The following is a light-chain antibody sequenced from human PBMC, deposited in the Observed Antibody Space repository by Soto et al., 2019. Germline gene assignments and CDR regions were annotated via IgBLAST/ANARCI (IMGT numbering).Light chain of an antibody. CDR3: QQRSNWPPVT. CDR1: QSVSSY. J-gene: IGKJ4*01. V-gene: IGKV3-11*01. CDR2: DAS. Sequence: EIVLTQSPATLSLSPGERATLSCRASQSVSSYLAWYQQKPGQAPRLLIYDASNRATGIPARFSGSGSGTDFTLTISSLEPEDFAMYYCQQRSNWPPVTFGGRTKVEIK.